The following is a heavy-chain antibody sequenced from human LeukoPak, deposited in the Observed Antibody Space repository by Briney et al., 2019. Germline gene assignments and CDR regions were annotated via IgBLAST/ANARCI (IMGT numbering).Heavy chain of an antibody. Sequence: ASVKVSCKASGYTFTSYAMHWVRQASGQRPEWLGWINAGNGNTKYSQKFQGRLTITRDTSASTAYLELSNLTSEDTAIYYCARGPRAAADDYWGQGTLVTVSS. V-gene: IGHV1-3*01. D-gene: IGHD6-13*01. CDR1: GYTFTSYA. J-gene: IGHJ4*02. CDR3: ARGPRAAADDY. CDR2: INAGNGNT.